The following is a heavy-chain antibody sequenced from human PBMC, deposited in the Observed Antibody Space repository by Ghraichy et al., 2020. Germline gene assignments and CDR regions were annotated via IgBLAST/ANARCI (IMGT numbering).Heavy chain of an antibody. CDR2: ISAYNGNT. J-gene: IGHJ6*02. CDR3: ARGIRGHHYGLDL. D-gene: IGHD3-10*01. V-gene: IGHV1-18*01. CDR1: GYSFTTYG. Sequence: ASVKVSCKASGYSFTTYGVNWVRQAPGQGPEWMGWISAYNGNTKYARKFQGRVTMTTDTPTSTIFLDLRRLTSDDTAVYHCARGIRGHHYGLDLWGQGTTVTVSS.